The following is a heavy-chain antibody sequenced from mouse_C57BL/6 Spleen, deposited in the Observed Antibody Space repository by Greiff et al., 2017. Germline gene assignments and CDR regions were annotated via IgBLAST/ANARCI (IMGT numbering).Heavy chain of an antibody. CDR2: ISSGGSYT. J-gene: IGHJ2*01. CDR3: ARHDDGRENYLDY. D-gene: IGHD1-1*01. Sequence: EVKLVESGGDLVKPGGSLKLSCAASGFTFSSYGMSWVRQTPDKRLEWVATISSGGSYTYYPDSVKGRFTISRDNAKNTLYLQMSSLKSEDTAMYYCARHDDGRENYLDYWGQGTTLTVSS. V-gene: IGHV5-6*01. CDR1: GFTFSSYG.